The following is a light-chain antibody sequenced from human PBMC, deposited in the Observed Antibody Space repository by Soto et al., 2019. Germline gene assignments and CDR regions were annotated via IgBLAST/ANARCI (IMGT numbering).Light chain of an antibody. CDR3: QQTNTAPWT. V-gene: IGKV1-39*01. CDR2: TAS. CDR1: ERISNY. Sequence: IQMTQSPASLSSSVGDRVTLSCLASERISNYLAWYKQKPGKAPKLLSNTASSLRSGVPSRVSGSGSGTDFTLTIDSLQPEDFATYFCQQTNTAPWTFGQGTKVDIK. J-gene: IGKJ1*01.